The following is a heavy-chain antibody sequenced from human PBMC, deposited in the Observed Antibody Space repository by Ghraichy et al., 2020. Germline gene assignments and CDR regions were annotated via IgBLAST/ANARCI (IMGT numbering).Heavy chain of an antibody. D-gene: IGHD1-26*01. V-gene: IGHV3-7*03. CDR2: IKEDGSVK. Sequence: GESLNISCAASGFTFSSYWMSWVRQAPGKGLEWVANIKEDGSVKYYVDSVKGRFTISRDNAKNSLYLQMNSLRAEDTAVYYCARVGYSGSAFDYWGQGTLVTVSS. CDR3: ARVGYSGSAFDY. CDR1: GFTFSSYW. J-gene: IGHJ4*02.